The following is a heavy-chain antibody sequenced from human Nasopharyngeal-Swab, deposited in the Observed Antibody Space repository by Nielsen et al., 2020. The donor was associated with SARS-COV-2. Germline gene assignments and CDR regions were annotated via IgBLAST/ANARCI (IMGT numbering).Heavy chain of an antibody. Sequence: WIRQPPGKALEWLAHIFSNDEKSYSTSPKSRLTISKDTSKSQVVLTMTNMDPVDTATYYCARIDYDYVWGSYRYTGGYFDYWGQGTLVTVSS. CDR3: ARIDYDYVWGSYRYTGGYFDY. D-gene: IGHD3-16*02. V-gene: IGHV2-26*01. J-gene: IGHJ4*02. CDR2: IFSNDEK.